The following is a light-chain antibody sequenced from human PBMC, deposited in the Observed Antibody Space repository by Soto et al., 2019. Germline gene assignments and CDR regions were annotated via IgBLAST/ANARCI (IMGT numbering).Light chain of an antibody. Sequence: EIVLTQSPATLSLSPGERATLSCRASQSVSSYLAWYQQKPGQAPRLLIYDASNRATGIPARFSGGGSGTDFNLTIISLEPEDFAVYYCQQRSNWPRGTFGQGTKVEIK. V-gene: IGKV3-11*01. J-gene: IGKJ1*01. CDR1: QSVSSY. CDR2: DAS. CDR3: QQRSNWPRGT.